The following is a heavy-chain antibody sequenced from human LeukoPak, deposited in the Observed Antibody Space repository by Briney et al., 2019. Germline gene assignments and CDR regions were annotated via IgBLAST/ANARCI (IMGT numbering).Heavy chain of an antibody. D-gene: IGHD2/OR15-2a*01. J-gene: IGHJ4*02. CDR1: GGSISSYY. CDR2: ISDIGSI. Sequence: AETLSLTCTVSGGSISSYYWSWLRHPPGKGREWIAYISDIGSINFNPSLKSRVTISLDTSKNQFSLKLSSVTAADTAVYYCAGHHARNTVDFWGQGTLVTVSS. V-gene: IGHV4-59*08. CDR3: AGHHARNTVDF.